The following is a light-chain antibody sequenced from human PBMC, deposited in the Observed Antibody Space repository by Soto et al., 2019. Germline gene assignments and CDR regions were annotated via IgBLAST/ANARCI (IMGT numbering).Light chain of an antibody. V-gene: IGKV3-20*01. CDR3: QQYGSSPLT. CDR1: QSVSSSY. Sequence: EMVLTQSACTLSLSPLERSTLSCRASQSVSSSYLAWYQQKPGQAPRLLIYGASSRATGIPDRFSGSGSGTDFTLTISRLEPEDFAVYYCQQYGSSPLTFGGGTKV. J-gene: IGKJ4*01. CDR2: GAS.